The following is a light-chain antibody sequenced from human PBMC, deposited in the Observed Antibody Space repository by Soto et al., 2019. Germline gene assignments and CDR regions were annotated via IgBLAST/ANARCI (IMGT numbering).Light chain of an antibody. CDR1: QSISSW. CDR3: QQYNSYPWT. J-gene: IGKJ1*01. CDR2: DAS. Sequence: DLQMTQSPSTLSASVGDRVTITCRASQSISSWLAWYQQKPGKAPKLLIYDASSLESGVPSRFSGSGSGTEFTLTISSLQPDDFATYHCQQYNSYPWTFGQGTKVEIK. V-gene: IGKV1-5*01.